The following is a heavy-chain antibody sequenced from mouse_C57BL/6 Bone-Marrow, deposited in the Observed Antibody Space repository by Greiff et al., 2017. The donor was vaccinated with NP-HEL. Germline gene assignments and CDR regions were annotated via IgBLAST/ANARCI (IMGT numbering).Heavy chain of an antibody. CDR3: ARLGGTGIY. J-gene: IGHJ2*01. V-gene: IGHV1-19*01. Sequence: VQLKQSGPVLVKPGASVKMSCKASGYTFTDYYMNWVKQSHGKSLEWIGVINPYNGGTSYNQKFKGKATLTVDKSSSTAYMELNSLTSEDSAVYYCARLGGTGIYWGQGTTLTVSS. D-gene: IGHD4-1*01. CDR2: INPYNGGT. CDR1: GYTFTDYY.